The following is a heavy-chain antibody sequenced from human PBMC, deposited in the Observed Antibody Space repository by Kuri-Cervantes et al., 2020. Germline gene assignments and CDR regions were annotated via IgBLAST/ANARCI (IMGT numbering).Heavy chain of an antibody. CDR3: AKLRESSWYYFDY. V-gene: IGHV3-30*02. CDR2: IRYDGSYK. J-gene: IGHJ4*02. Sequence: GGSLRLSCAASGFTFSNYGMHWVRQAPGKGLEWVALIRYDGSYKYHADSVKGRFTISRDNSKNTLYLQMNSLRAEDTAVYYCAKLRESSWYYFDYWGQGTLVTVSS. D-gene: IGHD6-13*01. CDR1: GFTFSNYG.